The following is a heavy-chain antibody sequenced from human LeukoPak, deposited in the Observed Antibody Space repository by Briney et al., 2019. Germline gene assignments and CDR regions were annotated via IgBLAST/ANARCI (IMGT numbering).Heavy chain of an antibody. D-gene: IGHD2-15*01. J-gene: IGHJ4*02. CDR3: ARVHGIYCSGGSCYSHLFDY. CDR1: GGSISSYY. CDR2: IYYSGST. V-gene: IGHV4-59*12. Sequence: SETLSLTCTVFGGSISSYYWSWIRQPPGKGLEWIGYIYYSGSTNYNPSLKSRVTISVDTSKNQFSLKLSSVTAADTAVYYCARVHGIYCSGGSCYSHLFDYWGQGTLVTVSS.